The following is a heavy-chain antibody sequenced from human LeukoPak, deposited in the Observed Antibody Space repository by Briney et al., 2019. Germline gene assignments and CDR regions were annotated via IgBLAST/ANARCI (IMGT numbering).Heavy chain of an antibody. V-gene: IGHV3-9*01. Sequence: GGSLRLSCAASGFTFDDYAMHWVRHAPGKGLEWVSGISWNSGSIGYADSVKGRFTISRDNAKNSLYLQMKSLRDEDTAVYYCASFGYYYYMDVWGKGTTVTISS. J-gene: IGHJ6*03. D-gene: IGHD3-16*01. CDR2: ISWNSGSI. CDR1: GFTFDDYA. CDR3: ASFGYYYYMDV.